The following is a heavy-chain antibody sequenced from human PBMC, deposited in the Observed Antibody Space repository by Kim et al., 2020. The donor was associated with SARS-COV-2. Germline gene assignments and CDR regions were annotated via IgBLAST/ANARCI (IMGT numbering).Heavy chain of an antibody. J-gene: IGHJ6*02. V-gene: IGHV4-59*01. Sequence: SRVTIAVDTSKNQFSLKLSSVTAADTAVYYCARDNGAGDLFGYYYGMDVWGQGTTVTVSS. D-gene: IGHD3-3*01. CDR3: ARDNGAGDLFGYYYGMDV.